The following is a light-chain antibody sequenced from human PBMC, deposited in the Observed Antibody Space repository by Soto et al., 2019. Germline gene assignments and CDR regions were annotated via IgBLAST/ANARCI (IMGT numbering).Light chain of an antibody. CDR1: SREIGDHNS. V-gene: IGLV2-14*03. CDR2: DVS. CDR3: SDIVPGIVV. Sequence: QSALTQPASVSGSPGQAITISCIGTSREIGDHNSVSWHQQYPGEAPKLLIFDVSNRPSGISNRFSGSKSGNTASLTISGLQAEDEAFYYCSDIVPGIVVFGTGTKVTVL. J-gene: IGLJ1*01.